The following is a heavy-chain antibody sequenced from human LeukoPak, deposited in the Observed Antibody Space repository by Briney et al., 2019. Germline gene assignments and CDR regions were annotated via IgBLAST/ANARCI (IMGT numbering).Heavy chain of an antibody. CDR3: ARGYGDYVDWFDP. D-gene: IGHD4-17*01. V-gene: IGHV3-48*01. CDR2: ISSRSSTI. CDR1: GFTFSSYS. J-gene: IGHJ5*02. Sequence: GGSLRLSCAASGFTFSSYSMNWVRQAPGKGLEWVSYISSRSSTIYYADSVKGRFTISRDNAKNSLYLQMNSLRAEDTAVYYCARGYGDYVDWFDPWGQGTLVTVSS.